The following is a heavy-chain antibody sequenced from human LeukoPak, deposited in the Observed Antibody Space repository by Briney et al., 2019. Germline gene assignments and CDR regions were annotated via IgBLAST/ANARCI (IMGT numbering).Heavy chain of an antibody. D-gene: IGHD3-22*01. J-gene: IGHJ4*02. CDR3: ASYYYDSSVLFDY. CDR1: GFTFSSYW. Sequence: QTGGSLRLSCAASGFTFSSYWMSWVRQAPGKGLEWVANIKQDGSEKYYVDSVKGRFTISRDNAKNSLYLQMNSLRAEDSAVYYCASYYYDSSVLFDYWGQGTLVTVS. CDR2: IKQDGSEK. V-gene: IGHV3-7*01.